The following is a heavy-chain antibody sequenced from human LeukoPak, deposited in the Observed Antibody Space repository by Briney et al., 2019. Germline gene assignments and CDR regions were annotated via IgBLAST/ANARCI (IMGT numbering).Heavy chain of an antibody. D-gene: IGHD6-13*01. J-gene: IGHJ4*02. CDR2: NYYPGRP. CDR1: GGSICSINYQ. V-gene: IGHV4-39*01. Sequence: SETLSLTCTVSGGSICSINYQWGGIRQPPGKGRECIGTNYYPGRPYYNPPLKSRLTISEDTSKNQLSPRLRSVTAADTAIYYCTSDRRISWIYYWGQGTLVTVSS. CDR3: TSDRRISWIYY.